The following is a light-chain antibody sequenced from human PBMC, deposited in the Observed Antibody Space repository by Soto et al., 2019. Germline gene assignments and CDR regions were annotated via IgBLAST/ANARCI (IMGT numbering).Light chain of an antibody. V-gene: IGLV2-14*01. J-gene: IGLJ1*01. CDR3: SSYTSRSTRV. Sequence: QSALTQPASVSGSPGQSITISCTGTSSDVGGYNYVSWYQQHPGKAPKLMIYDVSNRPSGVSNRFSGSKSGNTASLTISGLQAEDEAAYYCSSYTSRSTRVFGTGTKLTVL. CDR2: DVS. CDR1: SSDVGGYNY.